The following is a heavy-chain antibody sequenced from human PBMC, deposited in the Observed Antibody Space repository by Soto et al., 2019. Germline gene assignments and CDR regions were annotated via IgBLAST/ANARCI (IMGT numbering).Heavy chain of an antibody. CDR1: GGSISSYY. V-gene: IGHV4-59*01. Sequence: SEPLSLPCTFSGGSISSYYWNWIRQPPGKGVEWIGYIYYSGRANYNPSLKSRVTISVDTSKNQFSLKLSSVTAADTAVYYCARDPGITGTTDYFDYWGQGTLVTVSS. D-gene: IGHD1-7*01. J-gene: IGHJ4*02. CDR3: ARDPGITGTTDYFDY. CDR2: IYYSGRA.